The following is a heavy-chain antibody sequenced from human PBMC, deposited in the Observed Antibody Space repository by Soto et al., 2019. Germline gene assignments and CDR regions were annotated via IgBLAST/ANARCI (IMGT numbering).Heavy chain of an antibody. D-gene: IGHD5-18*01. CDR1: GGSISSGDYY. CDR2: IYYSGST. CDR3: ARDANYVDTAMALRFNWFDP. Sequence: PSETLSLTCTVSGGSISSGDYYWSWIRQPPGKGLEWIGYIYYSGSTYYNPSLKSRVTISVDTSKNQFSLKLSSVTAADTAVYYCARDANYVDTAMALRFNWFDPWGQGTLVTVSS. V-gene: IGHV4-30-4*01. J-gene: IGHJ5*02.